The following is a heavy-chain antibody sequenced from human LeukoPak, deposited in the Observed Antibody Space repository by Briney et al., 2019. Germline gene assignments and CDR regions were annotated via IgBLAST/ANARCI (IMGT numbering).Heavy chain of an antibody. D-gene: IGHD6-13*01. J-gene: IGHJ4*02. V-gene: IGHV3-23*01. Sequence: GGSLRLSCAASGLTSTNYAMNWVRQAPGKGLEWVSVISGSGVRTYYADSVKGRFTISRDNSKNKLFLQMKSLRAEDTAVYYCAKDFAVAVGTVFHFDYWGQRALVTVSS. CDR1: GLTSTNYA. CDR2: ISGSGVRT. CDR3: AKDFAVAVGTVFHFDY.